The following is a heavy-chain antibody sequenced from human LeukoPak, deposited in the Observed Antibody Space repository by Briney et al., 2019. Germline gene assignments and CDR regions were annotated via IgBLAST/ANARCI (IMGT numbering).Heavy chain of an antibody. CDR3: ARGASYNWFDP. V-gene: IGHV4-59*01. J-gene: IGHJ5*02. CDR1: GGSISAYY. Sequence: SETLSLTCTVSGGSISAYYWSWIRQPPGKGLEWIGYIHYSGTTKYNPSLKSRVTISVDTSKNQFSLKMSSVTAADTAVYYCARGASYNWFDPWGQGTLVTVSS. CDR2: IHYSGTT.